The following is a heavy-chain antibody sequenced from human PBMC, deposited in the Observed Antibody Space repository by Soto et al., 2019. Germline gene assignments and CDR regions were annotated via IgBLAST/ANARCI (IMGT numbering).Heavy chain of an antibody. Sequence: SETLSLTCTVSGGSISSSSYYWGWIRQHPGKGLEWIGSIYYSGSTYYNPSLKSRVTISVDTSKNRFSLKLSSVTAADTAVYYCARTYCSGGSCYSGSPSHFDYWGQGTLVTVSS. D-gene: IGHD2-15*01. CDR2: IYYSGST. CDR3: ARTYCSGGSCYSGSPSHFDY. CDR1: GGSISSSSYY. V-gene: IGHV4-39*01. J-gene: IGHJ4*02.